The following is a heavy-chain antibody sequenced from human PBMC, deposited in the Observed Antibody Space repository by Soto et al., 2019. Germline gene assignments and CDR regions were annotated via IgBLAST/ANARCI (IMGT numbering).Heavy chain of an antibody. CDR2: IRSKANSYAT. J-gene: IGHJ3*02. D-gene: IGHD6-13*01. CDR1: GFTFSGSA. Sequence: GGSLRLSCAASGFTFSGSAMHWVRQASGKGLEWVGRIRSKANSYATAYAASVKGRFTISRDDSKNTAYLQMNSLKTEDTAVYYCTSPGIAAGNDAFDIWGKGTMVTVSS. CDR3: TSPGIAAGNDAFDI. V-gene: IGHV3-73*01.